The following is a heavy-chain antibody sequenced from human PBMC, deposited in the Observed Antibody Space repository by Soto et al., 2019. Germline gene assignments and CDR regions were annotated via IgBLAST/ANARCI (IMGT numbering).Heavy chain of an antibody. Sequence: GASVKVSCKASGDTLTSYYMHSPRQAHGQGLEWMGIINPSGGSTSYAQKFQGRVTMTRDTSTSTVYMELSSLRSEDTAVYYCARDRSGSGSRAGYYGMDVWGQGTTVTVSS. CDR3: ARDRSGSGSRAGYYGMDV. CDR1: GDTLTSYY. V-gene: IGHV1-46*01. CDR2: INPSGGST. J-gene: IGHJ6*02. D-gene: IGHD3-10*01.